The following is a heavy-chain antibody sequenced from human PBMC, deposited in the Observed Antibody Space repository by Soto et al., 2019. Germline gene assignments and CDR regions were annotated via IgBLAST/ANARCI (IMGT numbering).Heavy chain of an antibody. CDR3: ASSFSQPEHCSSTSCYTGRDYYSYGMDV. J-gene: IGHJ6*02. D-gene: IGHD2-2*02. Sequence: GESLKISCKGAGYSFTSYWISWVRQMPGKGLEWMGRIDPSDSYTNYSPSFQGHVTISADKSISTAYLQWSSLKASDTAMYYCASSFSQPEHCSSTSCYTGRDYYSYGMDVWGQGTTVTVS. CDR1: GYSFTSYW. CDR2: IDPSDSYT. V-gene: IGHV5-10-1*01.